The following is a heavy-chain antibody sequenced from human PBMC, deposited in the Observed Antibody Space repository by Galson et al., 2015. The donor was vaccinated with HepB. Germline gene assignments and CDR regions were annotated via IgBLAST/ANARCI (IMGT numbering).Heavy chain of an antibody. Sequence: SLRLSCAASGFTFSSYSMNWVRQAPGKGLEWVSSISSSSSYIYYADSVKGRFTISRDNAKNSLYLQMNSLRAEDTAVYYCARDPYYDSSGYLYYFDYWGQGTLVTVSS. J-gene: IGHJ4*02. CDR3: ARDPYYDSSGYLYYFDY. CDR1: GFTFSSYS. D-gene: IGHD3-22*01. V-gene: IGHV3-21*01. CDR2: ISSSSSYI.